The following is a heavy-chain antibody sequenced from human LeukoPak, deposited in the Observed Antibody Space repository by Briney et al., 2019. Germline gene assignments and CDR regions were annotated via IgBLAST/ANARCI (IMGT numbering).Heavy chain of an antibody. V-gene: IGHV4-4*07. Sequence: PSETLSLTCTVSGGSISSYYWSWIRQPAGKGLEWIGRIYTSGSTNYNPSLKSRVTMSVDTSKNQFSLKLSSVTAADTAVYYCARPLVTKRMDAFDIWGQGTMVTVSS. CDR1: GGSISSYY. J-gene: IGHJ3*02. D-gene: IGHD2-21*02. CDR2: IYTSGST. CDR3: ARPLVTKRMDAFDI.